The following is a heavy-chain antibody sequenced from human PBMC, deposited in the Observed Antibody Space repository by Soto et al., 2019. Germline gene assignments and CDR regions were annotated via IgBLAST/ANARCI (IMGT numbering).Heavy chain of an antibody. CDR2: IKSKTDGGTT. Sequence: PGGSLRLSCAASGFTFSNAWMNWVRQAPGKGLEWVGRIKSKTDGGTTDYAAPVKGRFTISRDDSKNTLYLQMNSLKTEDTAVYYCTTDTYYYDSSGYYPHFDDWGHGTLVTVSS. CDR3: TTDTYYYDSSGYYPHFDD. D-gene: IGHD3-22*01. J-gene: IGHJ4*01. CDR1: GFTFSNAW. V-gene: IGHV3-15*07.